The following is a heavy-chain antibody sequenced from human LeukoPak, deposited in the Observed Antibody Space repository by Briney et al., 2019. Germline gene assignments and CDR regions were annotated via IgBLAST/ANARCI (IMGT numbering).Heavy chain of an antibody. J-gene: IGHJ4*02. V-gene: IGHV1-2*02. CDR3: VRDGVRGDSYGYYRPYFDY. CDR1: GYTFTGYY. CDR2: INPNSGGT. Sequence: ASVKVSCKASGYTFTGYYMHWVRQAPGQGLEWMGWINPNSGGTNYAQKFQGRVTMTRDTPISTAYMELSRLRSDDTAVYYCVRDGVRGDSYGYYRPYFDYWGQGTLVTVSS. D-gene: IGHD5-18*01.